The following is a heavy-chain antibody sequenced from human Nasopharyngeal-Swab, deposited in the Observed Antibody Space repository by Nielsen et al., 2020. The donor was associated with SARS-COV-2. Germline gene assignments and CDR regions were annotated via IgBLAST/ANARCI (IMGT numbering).Heavy chain of an antibody. CDR2: ISYDGNNK. CDR3: AKDLAKTVASATPYYYSMDV. V-gene: IGHV3-30*18. D-gene: IGHD5-12*01. J-gene: IGHJ6*02. Sequence: WIRQPPGKGLEWVSVISYDGNNKYYADSVKGRFTISRDTSKNTLYLQMDSLRAEDTAMYYCAKDLAKTVASATPYYYSMDVWGQGTTVTVSS.